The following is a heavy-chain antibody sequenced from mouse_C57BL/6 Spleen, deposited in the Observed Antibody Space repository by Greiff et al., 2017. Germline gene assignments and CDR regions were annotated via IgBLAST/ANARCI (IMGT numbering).Heavy chain of an antibody. CDR2: IDPSDSET. CDR1: GYTFTSYW. CDR3: ARGYGSFLYYAMDY. Sequence: VQLQQPGAELVRPGSSVKLSCKASGYTFTSYWMHWVKQRPIQGLEWIGNIDPSDSETHYNQKFKDKATLTVDKSSSTAYMQLSSLTSEDSAVYDCARGYGSFLYYAMDYWGQGTSVTVSS. J-gene: IGHJ4*01. V-gene: IGHV1-52*01. D-gene: IGHD1-1*01.